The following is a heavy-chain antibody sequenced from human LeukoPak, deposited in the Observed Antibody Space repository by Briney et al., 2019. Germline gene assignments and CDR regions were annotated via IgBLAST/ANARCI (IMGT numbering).Heavy chain of an antibody. CDR2: ISSSSSYI. V-gene: IGHV3-21*01. J-gene: IGHJ4*02. D-gene: IGHD3-22*01. CDR3: ARGTQIVVVIPDY. Sequence: GGSLRLSCAASGFTFSSYSMNWVRQAPGKGLEGVSSISSSSSYIYYADSVKGRFTISRDNAKNSLYLQMNSLRAEDTAVYYCARGTQIVVVIPDYWGQGTLVTVSS. CDR1: GFTFSSYS.